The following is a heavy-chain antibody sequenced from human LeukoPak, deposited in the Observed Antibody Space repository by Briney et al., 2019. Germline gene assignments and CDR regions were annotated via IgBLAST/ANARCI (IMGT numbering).Heavy chain of an antibody. CDR1: GYTFTSYD. J-gene: IGHJ6*03. Sequence: ASVKVSCKASGYTFTSYDINWVRQATGQGLEWMGWMNPNSGNTGYAQKFQGRVTITRNTSISTAYMELSSLRSEDKAVYYCARFRGATRYYYYMDVWGNGTTVTVSS. CDR2: MNPNSGNT. D-gene: IGHD1-26*01. V-gene: IGHV1-8*03. CDR3: ARFRGATRYYYYMDV.